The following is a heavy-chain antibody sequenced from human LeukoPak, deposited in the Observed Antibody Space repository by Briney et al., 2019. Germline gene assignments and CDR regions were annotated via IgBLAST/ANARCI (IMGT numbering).Heavy chain of an antibody. Sequence: SETLSLTCTVSGGSISSSSYYWGWIRQPPGKGLEWIGSIYYSGSTYYNPSLKSRVTISVDTSKNQFSLKLSSVTAADTAVYYCARPLSGENWFDPWGQGTLVTVSS. CDR2: IYYSGST. D-gene: IGHD2-21*01. V-gene: IGHV4-39*01. CDR1: GGSISSSSYY. CDR3: ARPLSGENWFDP. J-gene: IGHJ5*02.